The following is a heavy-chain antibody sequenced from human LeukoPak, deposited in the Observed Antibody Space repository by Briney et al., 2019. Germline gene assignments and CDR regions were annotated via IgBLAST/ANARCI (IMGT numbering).Heavy chain of an antibody. CDR1: GFTFSNYA. D-gene: IGHD3-10*01. J-gene: IGHJ5*02. CDR2: ISYDGSNK. V-gene: IGHV3-30*04. Sequence: GGSLRLSCSASGFTFSNYAMHWVRQAPGKGLEGVAVISYDGSNKYYADSVKGRFTISRDNSKNTLYLQMNSLRAEDTAMYYCARENYGSGSYWFDPWGQGTLVTVSS. CDR3: ARENYGSGSYWFDP.